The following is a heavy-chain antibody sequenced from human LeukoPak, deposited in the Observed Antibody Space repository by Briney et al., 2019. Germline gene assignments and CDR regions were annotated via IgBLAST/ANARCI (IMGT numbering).Heavy chain of an antibody. CDR1: GGSFSGYY. CDR2: INHSGST. CDR3: ARHGVVVVPAATSFDY. V-gene: IGHV4-34*01. Sequence: SETLSLTCAVYGGSFSGYYWSWIRQPPGKGLEWIGEINHSGSTNYNPSLKSRVTISVDTSKNQFSLKLSSVTAADTAVYYCARHGVVVVPAATSFDYWGQGTLVTVSS. D-gene: IGHD2-2*01. J-gene: IGHJ4*02.